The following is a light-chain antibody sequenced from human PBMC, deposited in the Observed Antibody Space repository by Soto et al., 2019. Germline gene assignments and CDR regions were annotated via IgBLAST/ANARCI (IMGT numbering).Light chain of an antibody. CDR2: GAS. Sequence: EIVMTQSPATLSVSPGERATLSCRASQSVSSNLAWYQQKPGQAPRLLVYGASTRATGIPARFSGSGSGTQFTLTMSSLPSEDFAVYYCQQHNNWPLTFGGGTKVEIK. CDR3: QQHNNWPLT. J-gene: IGKJ4*01. V-gene: IGKV3-15*01. CDR1: QSVSSN.